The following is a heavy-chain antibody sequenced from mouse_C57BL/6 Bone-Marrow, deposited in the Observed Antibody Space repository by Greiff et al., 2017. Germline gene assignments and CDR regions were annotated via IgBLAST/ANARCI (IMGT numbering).Heavy chain of an antibody. D-gene: IGHD1-1*01. V-gene: IGHV1-50*01. CDR2: IDPSDSYT. J-gene: IGHJ3*01. CDR1: GYTFTSYW. Sequence: VQLQQPGAELVKPGASVKLSCKASGYTFTSYWMQWVKQRPGQGLEWIGEIDPSDSYTNYNHKFKGKATLTVDTSSSTAYMQLNSLISEVSAVYSCARPFYYCGSSYAWFAYWGQGTLVTVSA. CDR3: ARPFYYCGSSYAWFAY.